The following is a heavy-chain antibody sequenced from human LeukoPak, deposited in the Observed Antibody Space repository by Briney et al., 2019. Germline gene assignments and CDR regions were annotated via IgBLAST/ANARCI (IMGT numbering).Heavy chain of an antibody. CDR3: DREVLSMPGGAISLRGWLDP. V-gene: IGHV4-30-4*08. CDR1: GDSVSSGHYY. J-gene: IGHJ5*02. CDR2: SYSSGTT. D-gene: IGHD3-16*01. Sequence: SETLSLTCTVSGDSVSSGHYYWSWIRQPPGKGLEWIGYSYSSGTTYYNPSLKSRVTISVETSQNQFSLKLSSVTAADTAVYYCDREVLSMPGGAISLRGWLDPWGQGTLVTVSS.